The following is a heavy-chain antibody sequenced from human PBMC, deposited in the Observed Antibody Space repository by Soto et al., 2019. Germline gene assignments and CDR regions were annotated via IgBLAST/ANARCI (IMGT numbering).Heavy chain of an antibody. V-gene: IGHV4-30-2*01. CDR1: GGSISSGGYS. CDR2: IYQSGST. D-gene: IGHD5-12*01. CDR3: ARVWLEVLVFVI. Sequence: QLQLQESGSRLVKPSQTLSLTCAASGGSISSGGYSWSWIGLPPGQGLEWLGYIYQSGSTHYNPSLKSRIAISVDRSQNQFSLSLSSVTAADTAVYYGARVWLEVLVFVIWGQGTLVPVST. J-gene: IGHJ3*02.